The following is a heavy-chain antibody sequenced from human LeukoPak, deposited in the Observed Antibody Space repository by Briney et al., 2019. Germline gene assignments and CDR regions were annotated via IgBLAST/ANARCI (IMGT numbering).Heavy chain of an antibody. Sequence: GGSLRLSCAASGFTFSSYWMHWVRQAPGKGLVWVSRIHTDGSSTDYADSVKGRFTISRDNAKNTLYLQMNSLRAGDTAVYYCTRGTTAARPDYFDYWGQGTLVTVSS. CDR3: TRGTTAARPDYFDY. CDR1: GFTFSSYW. V-gene: IGHV3-74*01. CDR2: IHTDGSST. J-gene: IGHJ4*02. D-gene: IGHD6-6*01.